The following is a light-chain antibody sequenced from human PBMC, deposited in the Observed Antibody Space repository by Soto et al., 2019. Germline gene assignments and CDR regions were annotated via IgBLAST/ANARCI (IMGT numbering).Light chain of an antibody. J-gene: IGLJ2*01. V-gene: IGLV4-69*01. CDR3: QTWGTGIDVV. CDR2: VNSDGSH. Sequence: QPVLTQSPSASASLGASVKVTCTLSSYHSTYAIAWHQQQPEKGPRFLMKVNSDGSHTKGDGIPDRFSGSTSGTEHYLTISSLQSEDEADYYCQTWGTGIDVVFGGGTKLTVL. CDR1: SYHSTYA.